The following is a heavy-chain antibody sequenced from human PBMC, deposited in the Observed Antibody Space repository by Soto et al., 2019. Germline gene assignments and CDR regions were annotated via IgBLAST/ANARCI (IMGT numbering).Heavy chain of an antibody. D-gene: IGHD3-10*01. Sequence: PGGSLRLSCAASGFTFSSYAMSWVRQAPGKGLEWVSAISGSGGSTYYADSVKGRFTISRDNSKNTLYLQMNSLRAEDTAVYYCAKDGYGSGSWDSYYSYMDVWCIETTLTVSS. V-gene: IGHV3-23*01. CDR3: AKDGYGSGSWDSYYSYMDV. J-gene: IGHJ6*03. CDR2: ISGSGGST. CDR1: GFTFSSYA.